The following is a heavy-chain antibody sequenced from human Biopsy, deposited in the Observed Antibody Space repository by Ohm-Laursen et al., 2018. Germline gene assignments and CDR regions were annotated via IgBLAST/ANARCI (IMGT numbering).Heavy chain of an antibody. CDR1: GYTFTGYG. CDR3: ARAKLEPVYYYYGMDV. J-gene: IGHJ6*02. Sequence: SVKVSCKASGYTFTGYGISWGRQAPGQGLEWMGWINTENGNTIYAQNLQGRVTMTADTSTSTAYMEVTSLRSDDTAVYYCARAKLEPVYYYYGMDVWGQGTTVTVSS. D-gene: IGHD1-1*01. CDR2: INTENGNT. V-gene: IGHV1-18*01.